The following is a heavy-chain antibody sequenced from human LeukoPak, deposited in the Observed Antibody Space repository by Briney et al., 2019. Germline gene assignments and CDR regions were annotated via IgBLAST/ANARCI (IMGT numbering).Heavy chain of an antibody. D-gene: IGHD4-17*01. J-gene: IGHJ3*02. CDR3: ARGYGDGAFGI. CDR2: IYSGGST. V-gene: IGHV3-66*01. Sequence: GGSLRLSCAASGFAVVNNFMTWVRQAPGKGLDWVSVIYSGGSTYYADSVKGRFTISRGNSKNTLYLQMNSLRAEDAAVYSCARGYGDGAFGIWGRGTMVTVSS. CDR1: GFAVVNNF.